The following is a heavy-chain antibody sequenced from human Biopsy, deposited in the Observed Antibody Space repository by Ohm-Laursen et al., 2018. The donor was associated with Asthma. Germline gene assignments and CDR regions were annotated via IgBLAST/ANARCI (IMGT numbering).Heavy chain of an antibody. D-gene: IGHD2-21*02. CDR1: GFTFDNYT. CDR3: ARGGLHYYEYYGMDV. Sequence: SLRLSCAASGFTFDNYTMHWVRQAPGKGLEWVTIISYDGRNTYYADSVESRFTISRDNSKNTLFLQMSSLRPEDTAVYYCARGGLHYYEYYGMDVWSQGTTVTVSS. CDR2: ISYDGRNT. J-gene: IGHJ6*02. V-gene: IGHV3-30*04.